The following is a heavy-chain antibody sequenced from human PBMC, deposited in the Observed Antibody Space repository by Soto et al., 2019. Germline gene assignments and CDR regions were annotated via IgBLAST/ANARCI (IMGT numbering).Heavy chain of an antibody. CDR2: ISSSGSTI. D-gene: IGHD3-3*01. Sequence: PGGSLRVSCAASGFTFSDYYMSWIRQAPGKGLEWVSYISSSGSTIYYADSVEGRFTISRDNAKNSLYLQMNSLRAEDTAVYYCARGGDYDFWSPYYYYGMDVWGQGTTVTVSS. J-gene: IGHJ6*02. CDR1: GFTFSDYY. CDR3: ARGGDYDFWSPYYYYGMDV. V-gene: IGHV3-11*01.